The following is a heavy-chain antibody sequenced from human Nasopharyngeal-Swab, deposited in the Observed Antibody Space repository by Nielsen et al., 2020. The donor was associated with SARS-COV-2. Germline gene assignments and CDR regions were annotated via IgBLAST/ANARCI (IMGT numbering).Heavy chain of an antibody. CDR2: IWYDGSNK. D-gene: IGHD3-3*01. Sequence: GGSLRLSCAASGFTFSSYGMHWVRQAPGKGLEWVAVIWYDGSNKYYADSVKGRFTISRDNSKNTLYLQMNSLRAEDTAVYYCARGPRLLRFLEWLFSLDAFDIWGQGTTVTVSS. J-gene: IGHJ3*02. CDR3: ARGPRLLRFLEWLFSLDAFDI. CDR1: GFTFSSYG. V-gene: IGHV3-33*01.